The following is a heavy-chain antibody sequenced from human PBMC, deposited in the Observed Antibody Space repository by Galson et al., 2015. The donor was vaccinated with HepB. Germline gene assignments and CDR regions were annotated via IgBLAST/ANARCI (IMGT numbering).Heavy chain of an antibody. V-gene: IGHV3-30*03. J-gene: IGHJ6*02. CDR1: GFTFSSYG. D-gene: IGHD3-3*02. CDR3: ARLPHFYYYYYGMDV. Sequence: SLRLSCAASGFTFSSYGMHWVRQAPGKGLEWVAVISYDGSNKYYADSVKGRFTISRDNSKNTLYLQMNSLRAEDTAVYYCARLPHFYYYYYGMDVWGQGTTVTVSS. CDR2: ISYDGSNK.